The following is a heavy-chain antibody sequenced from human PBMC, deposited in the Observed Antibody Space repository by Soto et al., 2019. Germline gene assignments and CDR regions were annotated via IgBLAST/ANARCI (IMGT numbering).Heavy chain of an antibody. CDR2: IIPIFGTA. CDR3: ARDVPAGYSSSWYNWFDP. CDR1: GGTFSSYA. D-gene: IGHD6-13*01. V-gene: IGHV1-69*13. Sequence: SVKVSCKASGGTFSSYAISWVRQAPGQGLEWMGGIIPIFGTANYAQKFQGRVMITADESTSTAYMELSSLRSEDTAVYYCARDVPAGYSSSWYNWFDPWGQGTLVTVSS. J-gene: IGHJ5*02.